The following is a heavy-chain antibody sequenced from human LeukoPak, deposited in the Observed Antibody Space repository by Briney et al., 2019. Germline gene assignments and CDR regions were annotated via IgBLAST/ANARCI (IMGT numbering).Heavy chain of an antibody. J-gene: IGHJ5*02. CDR3: ARDGYDYVWGSYPRLDP. CDR1: GGSISSYY. Sequence: SETLSLTCTVSGGSISSYYWRWIRQPPGKGLEWIGRIYTSGSTNYNPSLKSRVTMSVDTSKNQFSLKLSSVTAADTAVYYCARDGYDYVWGSYPRLDPWGQGTLVAVSS. CDR2: IYTSGST. V-gene: IGHV4-4*07. D-gene: IGHD3-16*02.